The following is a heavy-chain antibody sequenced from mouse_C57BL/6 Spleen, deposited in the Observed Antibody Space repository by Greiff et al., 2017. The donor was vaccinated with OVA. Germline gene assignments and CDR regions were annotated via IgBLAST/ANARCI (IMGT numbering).Heavy chain of an antibody. V-gene: IGHV3-6*01. Sequence: EVQRVESGPGLVKPSQSLSLTCSVTGYSITSGYYWNWIRQFPGNKLEWMRYIRYDGSNNYNPSLKNRISITRDTSTNQFFLKLKSVTTEDTATYYCARGRGNYVRAMDDWGQGTSVTVSS. CDR2: IRYDGSN. CDR3: ARGRGNYVRAMDD. D-gene: IGHD2-1*01. CDR1: GYSITSGYY. J-gene: IGHJ4*01.